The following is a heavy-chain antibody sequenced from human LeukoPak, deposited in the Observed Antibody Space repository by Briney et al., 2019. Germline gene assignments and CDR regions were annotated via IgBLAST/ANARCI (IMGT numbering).Heavy chain of an antibody. CDR1: GDSISSYY. J-gene: IGHJ4*02. CDR2: IHATGTT. Sequence: SETLSLTCLVSGDSISSYYWTWVRQTAGKGPQWLGRIHATGTTDYNPSLQGRVTISIDKSKNQFSFRLMSVTAADTAIYYCARAFTISSGNYFDQWCRGTLVTVSS. CDR3: ARAFTISSGNYFDQ. V-gene: IGHV4-4*07. D-gene: IGHD3-10*01.